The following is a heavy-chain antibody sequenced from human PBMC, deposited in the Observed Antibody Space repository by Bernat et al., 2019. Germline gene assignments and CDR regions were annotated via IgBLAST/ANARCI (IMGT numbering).Heavy chain of an antibody. D-gene: IGHD4-17*01. CDR1: GGSISSSSYY. CDR3: ARDQGTTVTAGAFDI. V-gene: IGHV4-39*02. J-gene: IGHJ3*02. Sequence: QLQLQESGPGLVKPSETLSLTCTVSGGSISSSSYYWGWIRQPPGKGLEWIGSIYYSGSTYYNPSLKSRVTISVDTSKNQFSLKLSPVTAADTAVYYCARDQGTTVTAGAFDIWGQGTLVTVSS. CDR2: IYYSGST.